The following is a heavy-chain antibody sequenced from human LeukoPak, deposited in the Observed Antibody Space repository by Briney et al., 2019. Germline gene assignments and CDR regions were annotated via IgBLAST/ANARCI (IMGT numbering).Heavy chain of an antibody. CDR3: ARDFSSSSTVYYYYYMDV. CDR2: ISYSGTT. Sequence: PSETLSLTCGVSGYSISSNNYWGWVRQPPGKGLEWIGTISYSGTTYYSPSLKSRVTISLDTSKNQFSLKLSSVTAADTAIYYCARDFSSSSTVYYYYYMDVWGKGTTVTVSS. J-gene: IGHJ6*03. CDR1: GYSISSNNY. V-gene: IGHV4-28*03. D-gene: IGHD6-6*01.